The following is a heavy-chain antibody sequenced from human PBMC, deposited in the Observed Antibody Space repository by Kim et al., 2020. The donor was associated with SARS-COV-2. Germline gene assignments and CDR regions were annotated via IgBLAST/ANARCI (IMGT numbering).Heavy chain of an antibody. Sequence: GGSLRLSCAASGFTFSSYSMNWVRQAPGKGLEWVSSISSSSSYIYYADSVKGRFTISRDNAKNSLYLQMNSLRAEDTAVYYCARGHMGPVTTYYWYFDLWGRGTLVTVSS. D-gene: IGHD4-17*01. CDR2: ISSSSSYI. CDR1: GFTFSSYS. CDR3: ARGHMGPVTTYYWYFDL. J-gene: IGHJ2*01. V-gene: IGHV3-21*01.